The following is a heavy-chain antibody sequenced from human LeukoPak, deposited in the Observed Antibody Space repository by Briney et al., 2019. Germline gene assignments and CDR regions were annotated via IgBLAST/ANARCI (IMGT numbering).Heavy chain of an antibody. Sequence: GGSLRLSCAACGFTFSNAWMSWVRQAPGKGLKWVGRIKSKTDGGTTDYAAPVKGRFTISRDDSKNTLYLQMNSLKTEDTAVYYCTTDQVWSAGDYLNDYWGQGTLVTVSS. D-gene: IGHD4-17*01. CDR2: IKSKTDGGTT. J-gene: IGHJ4*02. CDR1: GFTFSNAW. V-gene: IGHV3-15*01. CDR3: TTDQVWSAGDYLNDY.